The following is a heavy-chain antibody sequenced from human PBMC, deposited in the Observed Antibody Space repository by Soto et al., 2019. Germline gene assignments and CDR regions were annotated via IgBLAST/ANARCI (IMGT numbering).Heavy chain of an antibody. CDR1: GYGFPTYW. CDR3: ARHYYDGNGYYPEA. J-gene: IGHJ5*02. CDR2: IYPGVSDT. Sequence: PGESLKISCKWSGYGFPTYWIGWLRQMPGKGLEWMGIIYPGVSDTRYSPSFQGQITISVDKSLSTTDLQWHSLKASDSAIYYCARHYYDGNGYYPEAWGQGTLVTVSS. V-gene: IGHV5-51*01. D-gene: IGHD3-22*01.